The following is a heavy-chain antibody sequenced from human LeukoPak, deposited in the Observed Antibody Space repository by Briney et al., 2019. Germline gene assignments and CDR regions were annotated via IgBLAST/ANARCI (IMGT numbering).Heavy chain of an antibody. CDR3: ARETYNDFSRWFDP. CDR2: IYYSGST. CDR1: GGSISSDHYY. V-gene: IGHV4-30-4*08. D-gene: IGHD3-3*01. J-gene: IGHJ5*02. Sequence: PSETLSLTCTVSGGSISSDHYYWSWIRPPPGKGLEWIGYIYYSGSTYYNLSLKSRVMFSVDTSKNQFSLKLTSVTAVDTAVYYCARETYNDFSRWFDPWGQGTLVTVSS.